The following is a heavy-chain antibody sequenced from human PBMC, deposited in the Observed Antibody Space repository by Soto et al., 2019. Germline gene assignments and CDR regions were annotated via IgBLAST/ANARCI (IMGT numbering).Heavy chain of an antibody. V-gene: IGHV3-23*01. Sequence: EVQLLESGGGLVQPGGSLRLSCAASGFTFSSYAMSWVRQAPGKGLEWVSAISGSGGSTYYADSVQGRFTISRDNSKNTLYLQMNSLRAEDTAVYYCAANKRGKLGPMDYWGQGTLVTVSS. CDR1: GFTFSSYA. J-gene: IGHJ4*02. CDR2: ISGSGGST. D-gene: IGHD3-16*01. CDR3: AANKRGKLGPMDY.